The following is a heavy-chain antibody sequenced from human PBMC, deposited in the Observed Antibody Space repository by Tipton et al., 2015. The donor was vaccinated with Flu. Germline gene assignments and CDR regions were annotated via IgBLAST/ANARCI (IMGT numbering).Heavy chain of an antibody. V-gene: IGHV4-59*01. CDR1: GGSTTGYY. CDR3: ARFVGYNRNFDY. J-gene: IGHJ4*02. CDR2: VYYSGST. D-gene: IGHD5-24*01. Sequence: GLVKPSETLSLNCTVSGGSTTGYYWSWVRQPPGKGLEWIGFVYYSGSTSYNPSLKSRVTISVDTSKKQFSLNLRTVTAADTAIYYCARFVGYNRNFDYWGQGTLVVVPS.